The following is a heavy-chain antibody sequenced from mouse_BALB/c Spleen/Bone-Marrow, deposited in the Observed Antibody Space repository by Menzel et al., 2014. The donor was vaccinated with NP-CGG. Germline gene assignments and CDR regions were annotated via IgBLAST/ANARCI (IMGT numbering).Heavy chain of an antibody. CDR1: GYAFTNDL. J-gene: IGHJ4*01. V-gene: IGHV1-54*01. CDR2: INPGSGGT. Sequence: QVQLQQSGAELVRPGTSVKVSCKASGYAFTNDLIEWVKQRPGQGLEWIGVINPGSGGTNYNEKFKGKATLTADKSSSTAYMQLSSLTSDDSAVYFCARRDYAMDYWGQGTSVTVSS. CDR3: ARRDYAMDY.